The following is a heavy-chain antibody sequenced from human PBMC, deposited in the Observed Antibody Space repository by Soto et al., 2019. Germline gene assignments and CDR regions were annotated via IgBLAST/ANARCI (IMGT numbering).Heavy chain of an antibody. CDR3: ARAAWYYYGMDV. D-gene: IGHD3-16*01. J-gene: IGHJ6*02. CDR2: IWPDGSNR. V-gene: IGHV3-33*01. Sequence: SLRLSCAASGFIFNTYGMHWVRQAPGKGLEWVAVIWPDGSNRYYADSVSGQFTISRDNSKNTVFLQMNSLSAEDAAVYYCARAAWYYYGMDVWGQGTTVTVSS. CDR1: GFIFNTYG.